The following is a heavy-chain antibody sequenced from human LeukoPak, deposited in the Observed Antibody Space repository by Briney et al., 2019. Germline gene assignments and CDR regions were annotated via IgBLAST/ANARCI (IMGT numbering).Heavy chain of an antibody. J-gene: IGHJ3*01. V-gene: IGHV4-30-4*08. Sequence: SQTLSLTCSVSGGSISSGDYYWSWIRQPPGKGLEWFGNIYYSGSTYYNPSLKSRVTISLDTSKNQFSLKLSSVTAADTAVYYCARGCTSCYRAVGFDVWGQGTMVTVSS. CDR1: GGSISSGDYY. CDR3: ARGCTSCYRAVGFDV. D-gene: IGHD2-2*02. CDR2: IYYSGST.